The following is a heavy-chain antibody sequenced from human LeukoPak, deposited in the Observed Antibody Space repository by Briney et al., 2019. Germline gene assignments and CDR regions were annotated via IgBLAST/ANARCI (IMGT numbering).Heavy chain of an antibody. CDR3: ARGARLPYSSVSDY. Sequence: ASVKVSCKASGYTSTSYDVNWVRQATGQGLEWMGWMNPNSGDTGSVEKFQGRVTMTRNTSISTAYMELSSLRSDDTAVYFCARGARLPYSSVSDYWGQGTLVSVSS. CDR1: GYTSTSYD. V-gene: IGHV1-8*01. D-gene: IGHD3-22*01. J-gene: IGHJ4*02. CDR2: MNPNSGDT.